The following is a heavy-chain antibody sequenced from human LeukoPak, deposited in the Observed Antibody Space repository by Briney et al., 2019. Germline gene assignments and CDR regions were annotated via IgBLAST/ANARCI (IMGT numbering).Heavy chain of an antibody. Sequence: PGRSLRLSCAASGFTFSSYGMHWVRQAPGKGLEWVAVISYDGSNKYYADSVKGRLTISRDNSKNTLYLQMNSLRAEDTAVYYCAKTTIGYCSSTSCYYSPLDYWGQGTLVTVSS. CDR2: ISYDGSNK. V-gene: IGHV3-30*18. CDR3: AKTTIGYCSSTSCYYSPLDY. D-gene: IGHD2-2*01. CDR1: GFTFSSYG. J-gene: IGHJ4*02.